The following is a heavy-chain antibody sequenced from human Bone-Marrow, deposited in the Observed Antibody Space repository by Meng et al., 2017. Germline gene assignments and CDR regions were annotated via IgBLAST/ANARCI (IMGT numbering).Heavy chain of an antibody. D-gene: IGHD2-15*01. V-gene: IGHV1-8*01. Sequence: ASVKVSCKASGYTFTSYDINWVRQATGQGLEWMGWMNPNSGNTGYAQKFQGRVTMTRNTSISTAYMELSSLRSEDTAVYYCARYPTRVVVAAHDAFVIWGQGTMVTVSS. CDR3: ARYPTRVVVAAHDAFVI. CDR1: GYTFTSYD. J-gene: IGHJ3*02. CDR2: MNPNSGNT.